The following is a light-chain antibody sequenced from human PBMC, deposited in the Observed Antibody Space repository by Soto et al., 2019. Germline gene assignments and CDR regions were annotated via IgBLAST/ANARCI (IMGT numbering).Light chain of an antibody. CDR3: AAWDESLNGFYV. J-gene: IGLJ1*01. CDR2: SNN. V-gene: IGLV1-44*01. CDR1: SSNIGSNI. Sequence: QSVLTQPPSASGTPGQRVTISCSGSSSNIGSNIVNWYQQLPGTAPKLLIYSNNQRPSGVPDRFSGSRSGTSASLAISGLQSEDEADYYCAAWDESLNGFYVFGTGTKVTVL.